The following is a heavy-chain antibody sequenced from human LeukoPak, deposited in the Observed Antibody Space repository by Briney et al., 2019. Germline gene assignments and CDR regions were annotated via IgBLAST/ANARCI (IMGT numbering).Heavy chain of an antibody. CDR2: IYSGGST. Sequence: PGGSLRLSCAVSGFTVSSNYMSWVSQAPGKGMEWVSVIYSGGSTYYADSVKGRFTISRDNSKNTLYLQMNSLRAEDTAVYYCARAAGAAPDAFDIWGQGTMVTVSS. D-gene: IGHD3-10*01. V-gene: IGHV3-53*01. CDR3: ARAAGAAPDAFDI. J-gene: IGHJ3*02. CDR1: GFTVSSNY.